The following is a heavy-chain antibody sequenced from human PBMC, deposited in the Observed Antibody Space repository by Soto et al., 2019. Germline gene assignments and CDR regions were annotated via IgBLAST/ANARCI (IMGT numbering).Heavy chain of an antibody. Sequence: GGSLRLSCAVSGFTVSNIYMSWVRQAPGKALECVSVIYGGDTTYYADSVKGRFTVSRDNSKNTLYLQMNSLRAEDTAVYYCAKRGTAMAFDYWGQGTLVTVAS. V-gene: IGHV3-66*01. J-gene: IGHJ4*02. D-gene: IGHD5-18*01. CDR3: AKRGTAMAFDY. CDR2: IYGGDTT. CDR1: GFTVSNIY.